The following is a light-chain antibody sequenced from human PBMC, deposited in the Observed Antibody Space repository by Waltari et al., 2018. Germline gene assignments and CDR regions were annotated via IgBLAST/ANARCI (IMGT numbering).Light chain of an antibody. CDR2: AAS. CDR3: QQLNSPPFT. V-gene: IGKV1-9*01. J-gene: IGKJ3*01. Sequence: DIQLPQSPSFLSASIGDSVTITCRASQDISSSVAWYQQKPGKAPNLMIYAASTLQTGVPSRFSGSGPGTEFTLTISSLQPEDFATYYCQQLNSPPFTIGPGTKVDIK. CDR1: QDISSS.